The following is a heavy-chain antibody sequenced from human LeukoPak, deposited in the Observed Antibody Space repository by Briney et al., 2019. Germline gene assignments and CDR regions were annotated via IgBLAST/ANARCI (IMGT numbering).Heavy chain of an antibody. Sequence: GGSLRLSCAASGFTVSSNYMSWVRQAPGKGLEWGSVIYSGGSTYYADSVKGRFTISRDNSKNTLYLQRKSLRAKDKGVYLCARDYYYDSSGYYYYYMDVWGKGTTVTVSS. V-gene: IGHV3-53*01. CDR2: IYSGGST. D-gene: IGHD3-22*01. J-gene: IGHJ6*03. CDR3: ARDYYYDSSGYYYYYMDV. CDR1: GFTVSSNY.